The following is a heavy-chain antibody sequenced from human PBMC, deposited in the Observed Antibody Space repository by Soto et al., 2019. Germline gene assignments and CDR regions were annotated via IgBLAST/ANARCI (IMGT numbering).Heavy chain of an antibody. D-gene: IGHD2-21*01. CDR2: IYYSGST. J-gene: IGHJ4*02. V-gene: IGHV4-59*01. Sequence: SETLSLTCTVSGGSISSYYWSWIRQPPGKGLEWIGYIYYSGSTNYNPSLKSRVTISVDTSKNQFSLKLSSVTAADTAVYYCARASGDFNYDYWGQATLVTISS. CDR3: ARASGDFNYDY. CDR1: GGSISSYY.